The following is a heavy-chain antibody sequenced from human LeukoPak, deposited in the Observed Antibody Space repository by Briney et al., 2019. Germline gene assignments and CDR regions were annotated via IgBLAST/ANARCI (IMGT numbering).Heavy chain of an antibody. Sequence: SVKVSCTASGGTFSSYAISWVRQAPGQGLEWMGGIIPIFGTANYAQKFQGRVTITADESTSTAYMELSSLRSEDTAVYYCAGYCSSTSCYDFDYWGQGTLVTVSS. CDR1: GGTFSSYA. V-gene: IGHV1-69*01. CDR2: IIPIFGTA. J-gene: IGHJ4*02. CDR3: AGYCSSTSCYDFDY. D-gene: IGHD2-2*01.